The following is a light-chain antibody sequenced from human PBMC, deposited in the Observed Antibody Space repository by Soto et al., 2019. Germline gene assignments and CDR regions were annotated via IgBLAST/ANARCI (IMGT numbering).Light chain of an antibody. Sequence: DIQRTQSPSTLSGSVGDRVTIPCRASQTISSSLAWYQQKPGKAPKLLIYKASTLKSGVPSRFSGSGSGTEFTLTISSLQPDDFATYYCQHYNSYSEAFGQGTKVDIK. V-gene: IGKV1-5*03. CDR1: QTISSS. CDR3: QHYNSYSEA. J-gene: IGKJ1*01. CDR2: KAS.